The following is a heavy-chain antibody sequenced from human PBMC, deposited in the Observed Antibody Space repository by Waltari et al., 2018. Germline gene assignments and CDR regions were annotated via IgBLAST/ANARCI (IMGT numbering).Heavy chain of an antibody. V-gene: IGHV1-2*06. J-gene: IGHJ6*03. CDR3: ARDLWFGELLFYYYMDV. CDR1: GYTFTDYY. CDR2: INPNSGGT. Sequence: QVQLVQSGAEVKKPGASVKVSCKASGYTFTDYYMHWVRQAPGQGLEWMGRINPNSGGTNYAQKFQGRVTMTRDTSISTAYMELSRLRSDDTAVYYCARDLWFGELLFYYYMDVWGKGTTVTVSS. D-gene: IGHD3-10*01.